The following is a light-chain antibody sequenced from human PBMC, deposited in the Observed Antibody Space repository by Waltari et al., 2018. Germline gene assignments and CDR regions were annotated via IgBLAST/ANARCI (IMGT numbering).Light chain of an antibody. CDR3: QQYNNWPLL. Sequence: EIVMTQSPATLSVSPGDRATLPCRASQSISSNLAWYQQKPGQAPRLLVYGASIRATGIPARFSGSGSGTEFTLTINSMQSEDFAVYYCQQYNNWPLLFGQGTKVEIK. V-gene: IGKV3-15*01. J-gene: IGKJ1*01. CDR2: GAS. CDR1: QSISSN.